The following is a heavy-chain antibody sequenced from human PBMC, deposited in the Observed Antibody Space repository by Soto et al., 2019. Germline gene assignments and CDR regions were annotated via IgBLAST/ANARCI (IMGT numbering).Heavy chain of an antibody. CDR2: FYNSGST. CDR3: ARSPDSSGYYPRRYYYGMDV. D-gene: IGHD3-22*01. Sequence: SETLSLTCSISGGSISGYHWNWIRQTPGKGVEWIGYFYNSGSTNYSSSLKSRVTISVDRSKNQFSLKLTSVTAADTAVYYCARSPDSSGYYPRRYYYGMDVWGQGTTVTVS. CDR1: GGSISGYH. J-gene: IGHJ6*02. V-gene: IGHV4-59*12.